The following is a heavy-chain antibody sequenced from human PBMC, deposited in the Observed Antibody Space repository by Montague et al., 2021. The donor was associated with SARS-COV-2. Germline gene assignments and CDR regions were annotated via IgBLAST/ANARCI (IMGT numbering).Heavy chain of an antibody. J-gene: IGHJ5*02. CDR1: GDSISTDNW. Sequence: SETLSLTCVVSGDSISTDNWWSWVRLPPGKGLEWVGEIYHTGSTKYKPSLKSRVSRSVDKSWNQFSLRLTSVTAADTAVFYCARFLAAGGVIYNWFDTWGQGALVTVSS. D-gene: IGHD3-16*01. CDR2: IYHTGST. CDR3: ARFLAAGGVIYNWFDT. V-gene: IGHV4-4*02.